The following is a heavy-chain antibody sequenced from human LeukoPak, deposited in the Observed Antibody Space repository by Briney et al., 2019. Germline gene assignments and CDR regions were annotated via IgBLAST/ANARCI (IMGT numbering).Heavy chain of an antibody. J-gene: IGHJ5*02. CDR1: GYTLTGYY. D-gene: IGHD6-19*01. CDR2: INPNSGGT. V-gene: IGHV1-2*02. CDR3: ARPEYSSGWYDWFDP. Sequence: GASVKVSCKASGYTLTGYYMHWVRQAPGQGLEWMGWINPNSGGTNYAQKFQGRVTMTRDTSISTAYMELSRLRSDDTAVYYCARPEYSSGWYDWFDPWGQGTLVTVSS.